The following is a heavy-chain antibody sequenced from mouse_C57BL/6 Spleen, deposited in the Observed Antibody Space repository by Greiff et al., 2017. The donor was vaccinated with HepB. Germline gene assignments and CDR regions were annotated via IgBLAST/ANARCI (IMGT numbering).Heavy chain of an antibody. D-gene: IGHD1-1*01. CDR2: INPSNGGT. Sequence: VQLQESGTELVKPGASVKLSCKASGYTFTSYWMHWVKQRPGQGLEWIGNINPSNGGTNYNEKFKSKATLTVDKSSSTAYMQLSSLTSEDSAVYYCARSYYGSRRFAYWGQGTLVTVSA. J-gene: IGHJ3*01. V-gene: IGHV1-53*01. CDR3: ARSYYGSRRFAY. CDR1: GYTFTSYW.